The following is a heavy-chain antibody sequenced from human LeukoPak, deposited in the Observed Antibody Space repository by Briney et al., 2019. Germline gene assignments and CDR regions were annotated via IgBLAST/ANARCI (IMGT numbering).Heavy chain of an antibody. V-gene: IGHV3-7*01. J-gene: IGHJ4*02. CDR1: AFTFSSYW. Sequence: GGSLRLSCAASAFTFSSYWMNWVRQAPGKGLEWVAGIDEDGTEKYYVESVKGRFTISRDNAKKSVYLQMNSLRADDTAVYYCARAITAVDSYWGQGTLVSVSS. CDR2: IDEDGTEK. D-gene: IGHD6-13*01. CDR3: ARAITAVDSY.